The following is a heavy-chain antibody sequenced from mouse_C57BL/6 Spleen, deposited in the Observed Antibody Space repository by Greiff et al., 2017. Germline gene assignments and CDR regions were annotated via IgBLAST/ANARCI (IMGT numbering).Heavy chain of an antibody. J-gene: IGHJ3*01. CDR1: GYSFTGYF. V-gene: IGHV1-20*01. CDR3: ARSYDGSTAWFAY. D-gene: IGHD2-3*01. CDR2: INPYNGDT. Sequence: EVQVVESGPELVKPGDSVKISCKASGYSFTGYFMNWVMQSHGKSLEWIGRINPYNGDTFYNQKFKGKATLTVDKSSSTAHMELRSLTSEDSAVYYCARSYDGSTAWFAYWGQGTLVTVSA.